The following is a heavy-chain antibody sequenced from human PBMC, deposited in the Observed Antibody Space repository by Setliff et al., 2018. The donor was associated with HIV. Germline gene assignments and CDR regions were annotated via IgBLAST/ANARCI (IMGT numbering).Heavy chain of an antibody. J-gene: IGHJ5*02. CDR3: ARDRHSSGLGSYGP. CDR1: GGSFGVYR. D-gene: IGHD3-10*01. CDR2: IDSSGTT. V-gene: IGHV4-4*07. Sequence: PSETLSPTCTISGGSFGVYRWSWIRQSAGRGLEWIGRIDSSGTTDYKPSLKGRVAISVDTSRNQFSLRVTSVTAADTAAYFCARDRHSSGLGSYGPWGPGILVTVSS.